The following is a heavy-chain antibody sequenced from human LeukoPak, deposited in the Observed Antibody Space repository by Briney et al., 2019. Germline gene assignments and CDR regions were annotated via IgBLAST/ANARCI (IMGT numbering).Heavy chain of an antibody. CDR2: INHSGST. J-gene: IGHJ3*02. CDR1: GGSFSGYY. CDR3: ARDLRSSGWLSTGAFDI. V-gene: IGHV4-34*01. D-gene: IGHD6-19*01. Sequence: SETLSLTCAVYGGSFSGYYWSWIRQPPGKGLEWIGEINHSGSTNYNPSLKSRVTISVDTSKNQFSLQLNSVTPEDTAVYYCARDLRSSGWLSTGAFDIWGQGTMVTVSS.